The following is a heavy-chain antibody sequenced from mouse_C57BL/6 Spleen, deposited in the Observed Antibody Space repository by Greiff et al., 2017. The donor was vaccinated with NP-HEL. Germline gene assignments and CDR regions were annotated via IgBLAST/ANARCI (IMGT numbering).Heavy chain of an antibody. V-gene: IGHV1-82*01. CDR2: IYPGDGDT. J-gene: IGHJ2*01. D-gene: IGHD2-1*01. CDR3: ARGGGNYVSHFDY. Sequence: VQLQQSGPELVKPGASVKISCKASGYAFSSSWMNWVKQRPGKGLEWIGRIYPGDGDTNYNGKFKGKATLTADKSSSTAYMQISSLTSEDSAVYFCARGGGNYVSHFDYWGQGTTLTVSS. CDR1: GYAFSSSW.